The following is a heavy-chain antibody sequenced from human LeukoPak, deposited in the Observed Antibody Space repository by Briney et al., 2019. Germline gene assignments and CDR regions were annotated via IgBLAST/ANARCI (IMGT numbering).Heavy chain of an antibody. CDR1: GFTFSTYA. Sequence: PGGSLRLSCAASGFTFSTYAMNWVRQAPGKGLEWVAFIRYDGSNKFYADSVKGRFTISKDNPRNTLYLQMNSLRAEDTAMYHCAKEWELTHWGQGTLVTVSS. CDR2: IRYDGSNK. CDR3: AKEWELTH. D-gene: IGHD1-26*01. V-gene: IGHV3-30*02. J-gene: IGHJ4*02.